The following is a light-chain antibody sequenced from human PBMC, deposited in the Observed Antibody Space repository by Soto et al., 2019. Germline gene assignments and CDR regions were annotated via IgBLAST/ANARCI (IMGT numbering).Light chain of an antibody. J-gene: IGLJ1*01. CDR1: SSDVGGYNY. Sequence: QSVLTQPASVSGSPGQSITISCTGTSSDVGGYNYVSWYQQHPGKAPKLMIYEVSNRPSGVSNRFSGSKSGNTASLTISGLQAADEAAYYCSSYTSSRPLVSGTGTK. V-gene: IGLV2-14*01. CDR3: SSYTSSRPLV. CDR2: EVS.